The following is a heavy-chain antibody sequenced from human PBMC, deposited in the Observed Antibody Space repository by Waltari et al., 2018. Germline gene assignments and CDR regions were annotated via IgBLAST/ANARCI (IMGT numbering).Heavy chain of an antibody. CDR3: AKDLPYSSSWFRDYYYGMDV. Sequence: QVQLVESGGGVVQPGRSLRLSCAASGFTFSSYGMHWVRPAPRKGLGWVAVISYDGSNKYYADSVKGRFTISRDNSKNTLYLQMNSLRAEDTAVYYCAKDLPYSSSWFRDYYYGMDVWGQGTTVTVSS. J-gene: IGHJ6*02. CDR1: GFTFSSYG. V-gene: IGHV3-30*18. D-gene: IGHD6-13*01. CDR2: ISYDGSNK.